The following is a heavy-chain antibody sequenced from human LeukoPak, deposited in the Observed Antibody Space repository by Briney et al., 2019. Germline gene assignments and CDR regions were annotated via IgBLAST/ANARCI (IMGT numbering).Heavy chain of an antibody. CDR2: ISYSGTNI. CDR3: ARDWPNGALDY. V-gene: IGHV3-11*04. CDR1: GFIFSDRH. J-gene: IGHJ4*02. Sequence: GGSLRLSCAASGFIFSDRHMSWFRQAPGKGLEWVSHISYSGTNIYYADSVRGRFTISRDNSKNTLYLQMNSLRAEDTAIYYCARDWPNGALDYWSQGTLVTVSS. D-gene: IGHD2-8*01.